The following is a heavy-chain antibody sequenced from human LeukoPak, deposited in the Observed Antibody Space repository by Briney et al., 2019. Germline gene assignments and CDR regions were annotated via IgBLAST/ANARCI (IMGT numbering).Heavy chain of an antibody. D-gene: IGHD3-16*01. Sequence: GGSLRLSCAASGFTVSAKYMSWVRQGPGKGLDWISSIYSDGGTNYADSVKGRFTISRDNSKNTLYLQMNSLRPEDTAVYYCARDGGFGGPGGDNWFDSWGQGALFTVSS. J-gene: IGHJ5*01. V-gene: IGHV3-66*02. CDR1: GFTVSAKY. CDR3: ARDGGFGGPGGDNWFDS. CDR2: IYSDGGT.